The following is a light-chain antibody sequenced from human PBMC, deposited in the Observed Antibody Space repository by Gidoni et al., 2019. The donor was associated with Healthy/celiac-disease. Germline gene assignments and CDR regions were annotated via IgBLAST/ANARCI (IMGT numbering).Light chain of an antibody. V-gene: IGKV2-28*01. J-gene: IGKJ2*03. CDR3: MQALQTPYS. CDR1: QSLLHRNGYNY. CDR2: LGS. Sequence: DIVMTQSPLSLPVTPGEPASISCRSSQSLLHRNGYNYLDWYLQKPGQSPQLLIYLGSNRASGAPDRFSGSGSGTDFTLKISRLEAEDVGVYYCMQALQTPYSFGQGTKLEIK.